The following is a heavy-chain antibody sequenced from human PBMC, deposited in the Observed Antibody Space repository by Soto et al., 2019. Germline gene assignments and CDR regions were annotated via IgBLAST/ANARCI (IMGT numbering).Heavy chain of an antibody. CDR3: AKDGTTGGQHYYGMDV. J-gene: IGHJ6*02. CDR2: TGGGFDK. CDR1: GFTFSDYV. D-gene: IGHD2-15*01. V-gene: IGHV3-23*01. Sequence: PGGSLRLSCAASGFTFSDYVTNWVSQGPGKGLEWVSTTGGGFDKYYADSVKGRFTISRDNSKSTLFLQMNNLRAEDTALYFCAKDGTTGGQHYYGMDVWGQGTTVTVSS.